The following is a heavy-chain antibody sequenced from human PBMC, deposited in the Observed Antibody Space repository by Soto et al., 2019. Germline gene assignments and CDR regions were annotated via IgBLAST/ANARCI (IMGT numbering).Heavy chain of an antibody. CDR1: GFTFSSYS. CDR2: ISSSSSTI. Sequence: GGSLRLSCAASGFTFSSYSMNWVRQAPGKGLEWVSYISSSSSTIYYADSVKGRFTISRDNAKNSLYLQMNSLRDEDTAVYYCARADCSGGSCYRLNWFDTCGQGTLVTVSS. D-gene: IGHD2-15*01. CDR3: ARADCSGGSCYRLNWFDT. J-gene: IGHJ5*02. V-gene: IGHV3-48*02.